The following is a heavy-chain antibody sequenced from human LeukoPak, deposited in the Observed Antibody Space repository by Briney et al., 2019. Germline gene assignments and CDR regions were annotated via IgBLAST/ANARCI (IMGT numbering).Heavy chain of an antibody. CDR1: GFTFSSYA. V-gene: IGHV3-23*01. Sequence: GGSLRLSCAASGFTFSSYAMSWVRQAPGKGLEWVSAISGSGGSTYYADSVKGRFTISRDNSKNTLYLHMNSLSADDTAVYYCARGDYLYWYFDLWGRGTLVTVSS. D-gene: IGHD4-17*01. CDR3: ARGDYLYWYFDL. CDR2: ISGSGGST. J-gene: IGHJ2*01.